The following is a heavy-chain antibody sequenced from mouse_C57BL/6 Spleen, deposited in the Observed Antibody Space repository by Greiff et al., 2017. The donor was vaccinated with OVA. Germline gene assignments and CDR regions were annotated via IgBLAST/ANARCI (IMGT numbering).Heavy chain of an antibody. CDR2: ISDGGSYT. CDR1: GFTFSSYA. CDR3: ARGYAYFDY. V-gene: IGHV5-4*03. Sequence: EVMLVESGGGLVKPGGSLKLSCAASGFTFSSYAMSWVRQTPEKRLEWVATISDGGSYTYYPDNVKGRFTISRDNAKNNLYLQMSHLKSEDTAMYYCARGYAYFDYWGQGTTRTVSS. J-gene: IGHJ2*01. D-gene: IGHD1-2*01.